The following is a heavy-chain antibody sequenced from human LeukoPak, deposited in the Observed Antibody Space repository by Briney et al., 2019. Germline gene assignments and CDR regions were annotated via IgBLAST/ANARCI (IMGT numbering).Heavy chain of an antibody. D-gene: IGHD6-13*01. J-gene: IGHJ4*02. CDR3: ARDRRLHSSSWPSGSYYFDY. CDR1: GGSISSSSYY. V-gene: IGHV4-39*07. CDR2: IYYSGST. Sequence: SETLSLTCTVSGGSISSSSYYWGWIRQPPGKGLEWIGSIYYSGSTYYNPSLKSRVTISVDTSKNQFSLKLSSVTAADTAVYYCARDRRLHSSSWPSGSYYFDYWGQGTLVTVSS.